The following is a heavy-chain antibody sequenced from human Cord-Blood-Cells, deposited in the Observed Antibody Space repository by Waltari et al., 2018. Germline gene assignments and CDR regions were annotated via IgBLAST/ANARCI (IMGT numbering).Heavy chain of an antibody. CDR3: ARGSASDMDV. J-gene: IGHJ6*03. V-gene: IGHV4-39*01. CDR1: GGSISSSSYY. Sequence: QLQLQESGPGLVKPSETLSLTCTVSGGSISSSSYYWGWIRQPPGKGLEWIGSIYYSGSTYYNPSLKSRVTISVDTSKNQFSLKLSSVTATDTAVYYCARGSASDMDVWGKGTTVTVSS. CDR2: IYYSGST.